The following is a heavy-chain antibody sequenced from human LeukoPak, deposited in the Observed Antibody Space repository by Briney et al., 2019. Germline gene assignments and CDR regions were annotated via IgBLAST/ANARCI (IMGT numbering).Heavy chain of an antibody. CDR1: GFTFSSYS. CDR3: ARVGGYKIYWYFDL. V-gene: IGHV3-21*01. J-gene: IGHJ2*01. D-gene: IGHD5-24*01. Sequence: PGGSLRLSCAASGFTFSSYSMNWVRQAPGKGLEWVSSISSSSSYIYYADSVKGRFTISRDNAKNSLLLQMNSLRRQDTAVYYCARVGGYKIYWYFDLWGRGTLVTVSS. CDR2: ISSSSSYI.